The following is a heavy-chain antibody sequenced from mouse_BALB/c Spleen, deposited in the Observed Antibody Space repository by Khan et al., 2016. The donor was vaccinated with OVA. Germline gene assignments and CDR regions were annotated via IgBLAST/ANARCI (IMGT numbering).Heavy chain of an antibody. Sequence: EVKLEESGPGLVKPSQSLSLTCSVTGYSITSGYYWNWIRQFPGNTLEWMGYINYGGNNNYNPSLKNRISITRDTSKNQFFLRLHSVTAEDSATDYGAKGCRWFDYWGQGTLVTVSA. CDR2: INYGGNN. CDR1: GYSITSGYY. J-gene: IGHJ3*01. V-gene: IGHV3-6*02. CDR3: AKGCRWFDY.